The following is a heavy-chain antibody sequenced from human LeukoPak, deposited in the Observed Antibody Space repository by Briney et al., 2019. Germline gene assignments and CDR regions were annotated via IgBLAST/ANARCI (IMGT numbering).Heavy chain of an antibody. CDR2: INWNGGST. J-gene: IGHJ3*02. CDR3: AKDPLVATIDDAFDI. Sequence: GGSLRLSCAASGFTFDDYGMSWVRQAPGKGLEWVSGINWNGGSTGYADSVKGRFTISRDNAKNTLYLQMNSLRAEDTAVYYCAKDPLVATIDDAFDIWGQGTMVTVSS. D-gene: IGHD5-12*01. CDR1: GFTFDDYG. V-gene: IGHV3-20*04.